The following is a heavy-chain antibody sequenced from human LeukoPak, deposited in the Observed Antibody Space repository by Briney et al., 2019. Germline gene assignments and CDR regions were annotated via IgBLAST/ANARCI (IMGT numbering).Heavy chain of an antibody. CDR3: AKDRALFDP. CDR2: MRHDESNK. CDR1: GFTLSRYG. J-gene: IGHJ5*02. Sequence: PGGSLRLSCAASGFTLSRYGMHWVRQAPSKGLEWVAFMRHDESNKYYADSVKGRFTISRDTSKNTLYLQMNSLRPEDTAVYHCAKDRALFDPWGQGTLVTVSS. V-gene: IGHV3-30*02. D-gene: IGHD3-3*01.